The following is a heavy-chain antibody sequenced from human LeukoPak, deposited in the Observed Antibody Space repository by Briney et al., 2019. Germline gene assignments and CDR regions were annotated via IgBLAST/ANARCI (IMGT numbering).Heavy chain of an antibody. J-gene: IGHJ4*02. CDR1: GGSFSGYY. V-gene: IGHV4-34*01. D-gene: IGHD3-22*01. CDR2: INHSGST. CDR3: ARRRRSYYYDSSGYPLDY. Sequence: SETLSLTCAVYGGSFSGYYWSWIRQPPGKGLEWIGEINHSGSTNYNPSLKSRVTISVDTSKNQFSLKLSSVTAADTAVYYCARRRRSYYYDSSGYPLDYWGQGTLVTVSS.